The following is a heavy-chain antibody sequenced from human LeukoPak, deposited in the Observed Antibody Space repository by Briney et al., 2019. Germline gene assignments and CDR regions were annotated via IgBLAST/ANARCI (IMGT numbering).Heavy chain of an antibody. CDR3: ARTRYSYGPPLPYY. V-gene: IGHV4-59*01. Sequence: SETLSLTCTVSAGSTSSYYWSWIRQPPGKGLEWIGYIYYSGSTNYNPSLKSRVTLSVDTSKNQFSLKLSSVTAADTAVYYCARTRYSYGPPLPYYWGQGTLVTVSS. CDR1: AGSTSSYY. D-gene: IGHD5-18*01. CDR2: IYYSGST. J-gene: IGHJ4*02.